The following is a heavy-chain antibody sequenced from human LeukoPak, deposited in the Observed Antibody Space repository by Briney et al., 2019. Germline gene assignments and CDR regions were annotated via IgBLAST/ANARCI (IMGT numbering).Heavy chain of an antibody. Sequence: GRSLRPSCVASGFTFSSYAMHWVRQAPGKGLEWVAVISYDGSNKYYADSVKGRFTISRDNSKNTLYLQMNSLRAEDTAVYYCARAHQYCSSTSCYAGFDYWGQGTLVTVSS. V-gene: IGHV3-30*04. CDR2: ISYDGSNK. D-gene: IGHD2-2*01. CDR1: GFTFSSYA. J-gene: IGHJ4*02. CDR3: ARAHQYCSSTSCYAGFDY.